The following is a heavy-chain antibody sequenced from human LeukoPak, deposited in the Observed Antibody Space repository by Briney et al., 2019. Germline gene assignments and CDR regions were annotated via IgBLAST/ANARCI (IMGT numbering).Heavy chain of an antibody. J-gene: IGHJ4*02. CDR2: ISSSSSTI. D-gene: IGHD3-22*01. Sequence: PGGSLRLSCAASGFTFSSYGMNWVRQAPGKGLEWVSYISSSSSTIYYADSVKGRFTVSRDDAKNSLYLQMNSLRDEDTAVYYCASIPMASYYYDSSGYYTLMGDYWGQGTLVTVSS. V-gene: IGHV3-48*02. CDR1: GFTFSSYG. CDR3: ASIPMASYYYDSSGYYTLMGDY.